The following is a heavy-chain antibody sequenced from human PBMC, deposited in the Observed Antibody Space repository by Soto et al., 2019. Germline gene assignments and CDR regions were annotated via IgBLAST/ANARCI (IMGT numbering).Heavy chain of an antibody. J-gene: IGHJ6*02. CDR2: IYYSGTT. D-gene: IGHD4-4*01. CDR3: ARTYCTTTDCQAHGIDV. CDR1: GGSVSSGSYY. Sequence: KPSETLSLTCTVSGGSVSSGSYYWTWIRQPPGEGLEWLGYIYYSGTTNYNPPLKSRITISVDTSGNQFSLKLSSVTAADTAVYFCARTYCTTTDCQAHGIDVWGQGTTVTVSS. V-gene: IGHV4-61*01.